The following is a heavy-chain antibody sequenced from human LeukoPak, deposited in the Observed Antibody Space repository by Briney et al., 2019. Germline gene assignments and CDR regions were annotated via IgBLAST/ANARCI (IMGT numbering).Heavy chain of an antibody. D-gene: IGHD3-3*01. CDR2: MNPNKGNT. CDR3: ARGPLSIFGVLDAFDI. J-gene: IGHJ3*02. Sequence: ASVKVSCKPSGYTFISYDGHWVRQASGQGREGLGGMNPNKGNTGYGHKFQGRVTITRDTSISTVYMELNSLRSDDTAVYYCARGPLSIFGVLDAFDIWGQGTLVTVSS. V-gene: IGHV1-8*03. CDR1: GYTFISYD.